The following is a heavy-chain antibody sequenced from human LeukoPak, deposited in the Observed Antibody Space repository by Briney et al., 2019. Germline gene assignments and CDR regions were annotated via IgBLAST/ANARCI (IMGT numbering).Heavy chain of an antibody. V-gene: IGHV3-21*01. CDR1: GFTFSSYS. Sequence: GGSLRFSCAASGFTFSSYSMNWVRQAPGNGLEWVSSISSSSSYIYYADSVKGRFTISRDNAKNSLYLQMNSLRAEDTAVYYCARQHPLTVASDYWGQGTLVTVSS. CDR3: ARQHPLTVASDY. J-gene: IGHJ4*02. CDR2: ISSSSSYI. D-gene: IGHD4-17*01.